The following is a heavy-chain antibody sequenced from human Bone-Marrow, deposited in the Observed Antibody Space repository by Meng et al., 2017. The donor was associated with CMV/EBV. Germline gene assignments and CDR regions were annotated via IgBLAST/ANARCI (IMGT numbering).Heavy chain of an antibody. CDR1: GYTFTSYD. J-gene: IGHJ3*02. V-gene: IGHV1-8*03. Sequence: ASVKVSCKASGYTFTSYDINWVRQATGQGLEWMGWMNPNSGNTGYAQKFQGRVTITRNTSISTAYMELSSLRSEDTAVYYCATIGAGHGELDIWGQGTMVAASS. CDR3: ATIGAGHGELDI. D-gene: IGHD6-13*01. CDR2: MNPNSGNT.